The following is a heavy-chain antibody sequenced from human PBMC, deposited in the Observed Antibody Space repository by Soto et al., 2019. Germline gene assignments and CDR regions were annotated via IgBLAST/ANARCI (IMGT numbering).Heavy chain of an antibody. D-gene: IGHD5-18*01. CDR1: GGAITNYY. CDR2: IYHTGST. CDR3: ARSVNRGYSYGYGH. Sequence: SETLSLTCSVSGGAITNYYWNWIRQTPGKGLEWIGYIYHTGSTSKNPSLKSRVTLSLDTSKNQLTLNLTSVTAADTAIYYCARSVNRGYSYGYGHWGQGTLVTVS. V-gene: IGHV4-59*01. J-gene: IGHJ4*02.